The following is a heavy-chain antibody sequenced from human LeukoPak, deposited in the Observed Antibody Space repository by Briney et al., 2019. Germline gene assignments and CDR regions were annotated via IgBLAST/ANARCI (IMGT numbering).Heavy chain of an antibody. CDR2: IYWDDDK. V-gene: IGHV2-5*02. CDR3: AHRRPTMVRGVFVFDY. J-gene: IGHJ4*02. Sequence: SGPTLVKPTQTLTLTCTFSGFSLRTGGVGVGWIRQPPGKALEWLALIYWDDDKRYSPSLKSRLTITKDTSKNQVVLTMTNMDPVDTATYYCAHRRPTMVRGVFVFDYWGQGTLVTVSS. CDR1: GFSLRTGGVG. D-gene: IGHD3-10*01.